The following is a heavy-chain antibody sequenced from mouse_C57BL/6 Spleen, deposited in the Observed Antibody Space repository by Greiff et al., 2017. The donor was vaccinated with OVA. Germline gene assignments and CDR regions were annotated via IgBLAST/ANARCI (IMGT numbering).Heavy chain of an antibody. J-gene: IGHJ1*03. D-gene: IGHD1-1*01. CDR3: ARHAGSSYVWYFDV. CDR1: GFTFSSYG. V-gene: IGHV5-6*01. CDR2: ISSGGSYT. Sequence: EVMLVESGGDLVKPGGSLKLSCAASGFTFSSYGMSWVRQTPDKRLEWVATISSGGSYTYYPDSVKGRFTISRDNAKNTLYLQMSSLKSEDTAMYYCARHAGSSYVWYFDVWGTGTTVTVSS.